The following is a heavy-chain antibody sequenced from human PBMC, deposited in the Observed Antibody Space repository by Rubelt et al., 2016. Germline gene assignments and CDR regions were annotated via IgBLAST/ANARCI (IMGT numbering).Heavy chain of an antibody. CDR3: ARFSGSYSATLDY. Sequence: QVQLVQSGAEVKKPGASVKVSCKASGYTFTSYGISWVRQAPGQGLEWMGGIIPIFGTANLELKFQGRVTITADKSTSTAYMELSSLRSEDTAVYYCARFSGSYSATLDYWGQGTLVTVSS. V-gene: IGHV1-69*06. D-gene: IGHD1-26*01. CDR1: GYTFTSYG. J-gene: IGHJ4*02. CDR2: IIPIFGTA.